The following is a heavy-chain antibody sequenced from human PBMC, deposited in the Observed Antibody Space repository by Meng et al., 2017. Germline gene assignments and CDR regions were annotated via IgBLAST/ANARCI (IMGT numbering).Heavy chain of an antibody. Sequence: SETLSLTCAVYGGSFSGYYWSWIRQPPGKGLEWIGKINHSGSTNYNPSLKSRVTISVDTYKNQFSLKLSSVTAADTAVYYCARDANLYSSSTSCYAGDYWGQGTLVTVSS. J-gene: IGHJ4*02. CDR2: INHSGST. V-gene: IGHV4-34*01. CDR1: GGSFSGYY. D-gene: IGHD2-2*01. CDR3: ARDANLYSSSTSCYAGDY.